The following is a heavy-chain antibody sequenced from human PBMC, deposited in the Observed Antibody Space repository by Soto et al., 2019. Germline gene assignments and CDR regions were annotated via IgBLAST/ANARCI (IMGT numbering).Heavy chain of an antibody. D-gene: IGHD2-8*01. J-gene: IGHJ6*02. Sequence: GGSLRLSCAASGFTFSDYYMSWLRQAPGKGLEWVSYISSSGSTIYYADSVKGRFTISRDIAKDSLYLQMNSLRAEDTAVYYCAMVSPPGVPVSYYYYFYGMDVWCQGTTVTVSS. CDR2: ISSSGSTI. CDR3: AMVSPPGVPVSYYYYFYGMDV. CDR1: GFTFSDYY. V-gene: IGHV3-11*01.